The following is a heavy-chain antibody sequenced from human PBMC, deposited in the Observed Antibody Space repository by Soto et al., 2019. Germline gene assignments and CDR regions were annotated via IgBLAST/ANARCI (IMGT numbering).Heavy chain of an antibody. CDR3: ARGRFRRTWFDP. D-gene: IGHD3-16*01. CDR1: GYTFINYD. V-gene: IGHV1-8*01. J-gene: IGHJ5*02. Sequence: QVQMVQSGAEVKKPGASVKVSCKASGYTFINYDIHWVRQATGQGLEWMGWMNPDSGNTGQSKQFQGRVTMTRDTSISTAYMELCSLRSEDTAVYYCARGRFRRTWFDPWGQGTLVTVSS. CDR2: MNPDSGNT.